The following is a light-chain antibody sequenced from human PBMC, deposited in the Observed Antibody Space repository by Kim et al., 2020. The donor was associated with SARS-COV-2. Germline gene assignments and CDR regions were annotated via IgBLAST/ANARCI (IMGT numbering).Light chain of an antibody. J-gene: IGKJ2*03. V-gene: IGKV3-20*01. CDR1: QSISNSY. Sequence: EIVLTQSPGTLSLSPGERATLSCRASQSISNSYLAWYQQKPGQAPRFLIYGAFTRATGIPDRFSGSGSGTDFTLTISRLEPEDFAVYFWQQYGSSLPYSLGQGTKVDI. CDR3: QQYGSSLPYS. CDR2: GAF.